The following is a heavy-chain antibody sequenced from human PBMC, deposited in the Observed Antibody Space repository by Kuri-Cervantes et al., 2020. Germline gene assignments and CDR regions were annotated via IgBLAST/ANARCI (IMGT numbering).Heavy chain of an antibody. Sequence: GESLKISCAASGFTFSSYSMNWVRQAPGKGLEWVSGISWNSGSIGYADSVKGRFTISRDNAKNSVYLQMNSLRADDTAVYYCARDRGYGDFDFTYWGQGTLVTVSS. J-gene: IGHJ4*02. CDR3: ARDRGYGDFDFTY. CDR1: GFTFSSYS. CDR2: ISWNSGSI. V-gene: IGHV3-48*04. D-gene: IGHD4-17*01.